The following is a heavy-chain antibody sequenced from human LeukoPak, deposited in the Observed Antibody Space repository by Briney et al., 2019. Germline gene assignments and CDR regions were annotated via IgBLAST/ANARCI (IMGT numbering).Heavy chain of an antibody. V-gene: IGHV1-18*01. CDR3: ARARYSSSWYRGWGVNWFDP. Sequence: ASVKVSCKASGYTFTSYGISWVRQAPGQGLEWMGWISAYNGNTNYAQKLQGRVTMTTDTSTSTAYMELRSLRSDDTAVYYCARARYSSSWYRGWGVNWFDPWGQGTLVTVSS. D-gene: IGHD6-13*01. J-gene: IGHJ5*02. CDR1: GYTFTSYG. CDR2: ISAYNGNT.